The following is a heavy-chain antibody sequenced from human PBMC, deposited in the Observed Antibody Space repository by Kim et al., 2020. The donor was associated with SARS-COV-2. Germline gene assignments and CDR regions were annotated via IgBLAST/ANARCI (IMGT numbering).Heavy chain of an antibody. CDR2: TYYRPKWYY. J-gene: IGHJ4*02. D-gene: IGHD4-17*01. CDR3: TRDRFGLRGDFDS. Sequence: SQTLSLTCAISGDSVSSDSAAWNWIRQSPSRGLGWLGRTYYRPKWYYDYAVSVQSRITLNPDTSKNQFSLQLNSVTPEDTAVYYCTRDRFGLRGDFDSWGRATLVTVSS. V-gene: IGHV6-1*01. CDR1: GDSVSSDSAA.